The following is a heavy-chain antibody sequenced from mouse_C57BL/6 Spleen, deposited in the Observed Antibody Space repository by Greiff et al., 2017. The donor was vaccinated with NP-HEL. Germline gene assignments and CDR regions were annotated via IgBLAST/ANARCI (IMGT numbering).Heavy chain of an antibody. CDR1: GFTFSDYG. Sequence: EVHLVESGGGLVKPGGSLKLSCAASGFTFSDYGMHWVRQAPEKGLEWVAYISSGSSTIYYADTVKGRFTISTDNAKNTLFLQMTSVESEDRARYDSARPGVDWYFDDWGTGTTVTVSS. D-gene: IGHD1-3*01. J-gene: IGHJ1*03. V-gene: IGHV5-17*01. CDR2: ISSGSSTI. CDR3: ARPGVDWYFDD.